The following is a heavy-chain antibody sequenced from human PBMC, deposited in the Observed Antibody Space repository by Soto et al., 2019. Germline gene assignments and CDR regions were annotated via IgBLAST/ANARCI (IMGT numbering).Heavy chain of an antibody. Sequence: QVQVVQSGAEVKKPGSSVRVSCKASGCTSSSYAITWMRKAPGQGLEWMGVIIPSVDTTDYAQKFQGRVKSTSEESKSTVYIELSSLTYEDTAVYYCANGETTVNRRFAFWGQGNLVTLAS. J-gene: IGHJ4*02. CDR2: IIPSVDTT. CDR3: ANGETTVNRRFAF. D-gene: IGHD4-4*01. V-gene: IGHV1-69*01. CDR1: GCTSSSYA.